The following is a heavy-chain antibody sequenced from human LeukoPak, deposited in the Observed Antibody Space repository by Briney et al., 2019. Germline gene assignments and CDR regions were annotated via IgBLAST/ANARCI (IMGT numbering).Heavy chain of an antibody. CDR3: ARDPPYYYGSGDSKPTYFFDY. V-gene: IGHV1-2*02. D-gene: IGHD3-10*01. CDR1: GYTFTGYY. Sequence: ASVKVSCKASGYTFTGYYIHWVRQAPGQGLEWMGWINPNSGGTNYAQNFQGRVTMTRDTSISTAYMELSRPRSDDTAVYYCARDPPYYYGSGDSKPTYFFDYWGQGTLVTVSS. CDR2: INPNSGGT. J-gene: IGHJ4*02.